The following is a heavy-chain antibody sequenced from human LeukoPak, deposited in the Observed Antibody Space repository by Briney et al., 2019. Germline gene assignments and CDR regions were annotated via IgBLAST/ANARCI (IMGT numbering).Heavy chain of an antibody. D-gene: IGHD3-22*01. CDR3: AKAREYYYDSSGDY. J-gene: IGHJ4*02. V-gene: IGHV3-23*01. CDR2: ISGSGGST. CDR1: GFTFSSYA. Sequence: GGSLRLSCAASGFTFSSYAMSWVRQAPGKGLGWVSAISGSGGSTYYADSVKGRFTISRDNSKNTLYLQMNSLRAEDTAVYYCAKAREYYYDSSGDYWGQGTLVTVSS.